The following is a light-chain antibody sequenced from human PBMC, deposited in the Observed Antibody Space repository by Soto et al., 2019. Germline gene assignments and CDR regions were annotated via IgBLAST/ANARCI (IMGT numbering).Light chain of an antibody. CDR2: DAS. CDR1: QSVSTY. Sequence: EIVLTQSPATLSLSPGERATLSCRASQSVSTYLAWYQQKPGQAPRLLISDASNRATGIPVRFSGSGSGTDFTLTTSSLEADDSAVYYCQQRSNWPSITFGQGTRLEIK. CDR3: QQRSNWPSIT. V-gene: IGKV3-11*01. J-gene: IGKJ5*01.